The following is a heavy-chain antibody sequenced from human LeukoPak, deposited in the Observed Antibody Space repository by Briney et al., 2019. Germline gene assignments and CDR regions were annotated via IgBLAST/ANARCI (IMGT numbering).Heavy chain of an antibody. CDR1: GGSFSAYY. CDR3: ASGYGDYPSPYYYGMDV. CDR2: INHSGST. D-gene: IGHD4-17*01. J-gene: IGHJ6*02. V-gene: IGHV4-34*01. Sequence: PSETLSLTCAVYGGSFSAYYCSWIRQPPGKGLEWIGEINHSGSTNYNPSLKSRVTISVDTSKNQFSLKLSSVTAADTAVYYCASGYGDYPSPYYYGMDVWGQGTTVTVSS.